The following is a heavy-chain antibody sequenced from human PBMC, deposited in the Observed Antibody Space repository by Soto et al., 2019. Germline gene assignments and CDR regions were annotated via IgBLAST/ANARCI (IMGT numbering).Heavy chain of an antibody. CDR2: ISAYNGNT. Sequence: ASVKVSCKASGYTFTSYGISWVRQAPGQGLEWMGWISAYNGNTNYAQKLQGRVTMTTDTSTSTAYMELRSLRSDDTAVYYCARVGPGYCSGGSCYWFAPWGQGTLVTVYS. CDR3: ARVGPGYCSGGSCYWFAP. CDR1: GYTFTSYG. D-gene: IGHD2-15*01. J-gene: IGHJ5*02. V-gene: IGHV1-18*01.